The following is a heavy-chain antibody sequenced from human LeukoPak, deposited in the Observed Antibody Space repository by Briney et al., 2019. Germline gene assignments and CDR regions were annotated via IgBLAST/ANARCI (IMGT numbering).Heavy chain of an antibody. CDR1: GYSISSGYY. V-gene: IGHV4-38-2*01. CDR2: IYRSGST. Sequence: SETLSLNCAVSGYSISSGYYWGSLRQPPGKGLEWIGTIYRSGSTYYNPSLRRRLPISVDSYKNQFSLKLRSVTAADTAVYYCARHADYDFWGGYSAGNGDWFDRWGRGTLVSVCS. CDR3: ARHADYDFWGGYSAGNGDWFDR. D-gene: IGHD3-3*01. J-gene: IGHJ5*02.